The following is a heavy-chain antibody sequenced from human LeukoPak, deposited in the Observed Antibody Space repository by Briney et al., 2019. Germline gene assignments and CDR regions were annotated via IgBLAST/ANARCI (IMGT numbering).Heavy chain of an antibody. J-gene: IGHJ4*02. CDR3: ARGGPAAGRFDY. V-gene: IGHV3-23*01. CDR2: ISGSGGST. Sequence: PGGSLRLSCAASGFTFSSYGMSWVRQAPGKGLEWVSAISGSGGSTYCADSVKGRFTISRDNSKNTLYLQMNSLRAEDTAVYYCARGGPAAGRFDYWGQGTLVTVSS. CDR1: GFTFSSYG. D-gene: IGHD6-13*01.